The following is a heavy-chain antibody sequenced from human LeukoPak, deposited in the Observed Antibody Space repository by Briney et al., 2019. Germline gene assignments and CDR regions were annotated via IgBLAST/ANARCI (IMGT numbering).Heavy chain of an antibody. Sequence: ASVKVSCKASGYTFTSYGISWVRQAPGQGLEWMGWISAYNGNTNYAQKLQGRVTMTTDTSTSTAYMELRSLRSDDTAVYYCASIRSLAETAPDDYWGQGPLVTVS. D-gene: IGHD2-21*02. CDR3: ASIRSLAETAPDDY. J-gene: IGHJ4*02. V-gene: IGHV1-18*01. CDR2: ISAYNGNT. CDR1: GYTFTSYG.